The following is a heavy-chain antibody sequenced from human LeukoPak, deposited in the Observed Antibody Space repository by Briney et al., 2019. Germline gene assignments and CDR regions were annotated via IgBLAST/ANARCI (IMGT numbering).Heavy chain of an antibody. CDR3: ARDTSYDSSGYSLGDY. CDR2: INPSGGST. V-gene: IGHV1-46*01. J-gene: IGHJ4*02. D-gene: IGHD3-22*01. CDR1: GYTFTSYY. Sequence: ASVKVSCKASGYTFTSYYMHWVRQAPGQGLEWMGIINPSGGSTSYAQKFQGRVTMTRDMSTSTVYMELSSLRSEDTAVYYCARDTSYDSSGYSLGDYWGQGTLVTVSP.